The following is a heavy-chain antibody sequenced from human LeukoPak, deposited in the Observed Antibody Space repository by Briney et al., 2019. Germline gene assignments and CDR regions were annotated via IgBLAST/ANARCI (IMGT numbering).Heavy chain of an antibody. Sequence: PSETLSLTCVVSGHSISSGYYWDWIRQTPGKGLEWIGRVFHSGTTYYNPSLKSRVTISVDTSKNQFSLKLRSVTAADTAVYYCAKSEGSSTSSYFDPWGQGTLVTVSS. CDR3: AKSEGSSTSSYFDP. CDR2: VFHSGTT. J-gene: IGHJ5*02. D-gene: IGHD2-2*01. V-gene: IGHV4-38-2*01. CDR1: GHSISSGYY.